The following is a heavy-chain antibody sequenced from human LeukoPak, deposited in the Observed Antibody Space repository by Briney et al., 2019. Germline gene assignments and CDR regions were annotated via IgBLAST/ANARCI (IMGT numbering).Heavy chain of an antibody. CDR1: GFTFSNYA. D-gene: IGHD4-17*01. CDR3: TRDSSYGDYSTAFDY. J-gene: IGHJ4*02. CDR2: SGSTT. Sequence: GGSLRLSCAASGFTFSNYAMTWVRQAPGKGLEWVSSSGSTTDYSDSVKGRFTISRDNSKNTLYLQMNSLRADDTAVYYCTRDSSYGDYSTAFDYWGQGALVTVFS. V-gene: IGHV3-23*01.